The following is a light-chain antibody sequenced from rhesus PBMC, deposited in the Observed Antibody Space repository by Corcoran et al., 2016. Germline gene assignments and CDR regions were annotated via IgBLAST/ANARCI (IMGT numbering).Light chain of an antibody. CDR1: ENVNNY. CDR3: QHGYGTPFT. Sequence: DIQMTQSPSSLSASVGDRVTITCRASENVNNYLNWYQQKPGKAPKLLIYKASPLQSGVPSRFSGSGSGTDYTFTISSLLPEDVATYYCQHGYGTPFTFGPGTKLDIK. V-gene: IGKV1-74*01. J-gene: IGKJ3*01. CDR2: KAS.